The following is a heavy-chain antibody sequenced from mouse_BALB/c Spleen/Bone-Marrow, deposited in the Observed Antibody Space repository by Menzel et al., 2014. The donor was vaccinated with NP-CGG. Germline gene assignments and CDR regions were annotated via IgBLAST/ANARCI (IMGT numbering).Heavy chain of an antibody. V-gene: IGHV7-3*02. D-gene: IGHD3-1*01. J-gene: IGHJ2*01. CDR1: GFTFTDYY. CDR2: IRNKAFGDAT. Sequence: EVQGVESGAGLVQPGGSLRLSCATSGFTFTDYYISWVRQPPGKALEWLGFIRNKAFGDATEYSASVKGRFTISRDNSEKEPYLEPSTKGTMQNGTYYCASQKRADTGGNQTAGYRRRGKSGTANSGQ. CDR3: ASQKRADTGGNQTAGYRRRGKSGTAN.